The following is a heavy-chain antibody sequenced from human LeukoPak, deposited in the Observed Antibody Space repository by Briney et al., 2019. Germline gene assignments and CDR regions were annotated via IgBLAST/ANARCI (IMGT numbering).Heavy chain of an antibody. D-gene: IGHD3-22*01. Sequence: SETLSLTCAGSAASSSNYYWSWIRQAPGKGLDWIGYISTSGSTNYNPSLKSRVSISLDTSKNRFSLNLNFVTAADTAVYYCASPRSGYRYTFDYWGQGALVTVSS. CDR3: ASPRSGYRYTFDY. V-gene: IGHV4-4*09. CDR1: AASSSNYY. CDR2: ISTSGST. J-gene: IGHJ4*02.